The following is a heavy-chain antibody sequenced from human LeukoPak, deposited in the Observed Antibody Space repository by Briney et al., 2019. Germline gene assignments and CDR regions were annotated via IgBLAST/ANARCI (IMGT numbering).Heavy chain of an antibody. CDR3: ARGLTTVRDFDL. CDR2: INHSGST. D-gene: IGHD4-17*01. V-gene: IGHV4-34*01. J-gene: IGHJ2*01. Sequence: PSETLSLTCAVYGGSFSGYYWSWIRQPPGKGLEWIGEINHSGSTNYNPSLKSRVTISVDTSKNQFSLKLSSVTAADTAVYYCARGLTTVRDFDLWGRGTLVTVSS. CDR1: GGSFSGYY.